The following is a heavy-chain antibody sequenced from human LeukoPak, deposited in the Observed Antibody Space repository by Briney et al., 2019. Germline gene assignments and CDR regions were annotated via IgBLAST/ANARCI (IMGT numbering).Heavy chain of an antibody. CDR3: ARGKFGYSSSWYGGEVDY. CDR1: GYTFTSYD. Sequence: ASVKVSCKASGYTFTSYDINWLRQATGQGLEWMGWMNPNSGNTGYAQKFQGRVTMTRNTSISTAYMELSSLRSEDTAVYYCARGKFGYSSSWYGGEVDYWGQGTLVTVSS. V-gene: IGHV1-8*01. CDR2: MNPNSGNT. D-gene: IGHD6-13*01. J-gene: IGHJ4*02.